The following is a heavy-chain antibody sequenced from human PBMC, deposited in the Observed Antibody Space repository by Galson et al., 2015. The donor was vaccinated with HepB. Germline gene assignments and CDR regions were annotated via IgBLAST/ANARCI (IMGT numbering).Heavy chain of an antibody. CDR2: ISSNGGST. J-gene: IGHJ2*01. CDR3: VKDGGRQGWVRSFDL. Sequence: SLRLSCAASGFTFSSYAMHWVRQAPGKGLEYVSAISSNGGSTYYADSVKGRFTISRDNSKNTLYLQMSSLRAEDTAVYYCVKDGGRQGWVRSFDLWGRGTLVTVSS. D-gene: IGHD3-10*01. CDR1: GFTFSSYA. V-gene: IGHV3-64D*06.